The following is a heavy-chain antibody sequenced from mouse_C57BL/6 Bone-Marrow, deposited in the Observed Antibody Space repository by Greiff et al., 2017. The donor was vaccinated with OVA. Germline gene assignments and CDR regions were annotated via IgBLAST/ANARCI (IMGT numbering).Heavy chain of an antibody. CDR2: IDPENGDT. J-gene: IGHJ1*03. CDR1: GFNIKDDY. CDR3: TRSHWYFDV. V-gene: IGHV14-4*01. Sequence: DVQLQESGAELVRPGASVRLSCTASGFNIKDDYMHWVKQRPEQGLEWIGWIDPENGDTEYASKFQGKATITADTSSNTAYLQLSSLTSEDTAVYYCTRSHWYFDVWGTGTTVTVSS.